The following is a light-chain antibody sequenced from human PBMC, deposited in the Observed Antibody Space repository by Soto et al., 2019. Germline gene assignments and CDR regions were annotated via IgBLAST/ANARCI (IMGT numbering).Light chain of an antibody. J-gene: IGKJ1*01. V-gene: IGKV3-20*01. Sequence: EIVLTQSPGSLSLSPGERATLSCRASQSVSSNFLAWYQQKPGQAPRLLIYGTSNRATGIPDRFSSSGSGTDFTLTISRLEPEDFAVYYCQQYGSSPRTFGQGTKVDIK. CDR2: GTS. CDR1: QSVSSNF. CDR3: QQYGSSPRT.